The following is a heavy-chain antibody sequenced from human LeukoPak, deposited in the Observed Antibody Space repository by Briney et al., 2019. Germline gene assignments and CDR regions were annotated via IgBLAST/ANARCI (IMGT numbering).Heavy chain of an antibody. D-gene: IGHD6-19*01. CDR2: IFYSGTT. J-gene: IGHJ4*02. CDR1: GVALTNNY. Sequence: SETLSLTCTVSGVALTNNYWSWIRQPPGKAPEWIGYIFYSGTTILNPSLQSRVTISVDTSKNQFSLKLSSVTAADAAVYYCARLSADYSSGWYVDYWGQGTLVTVSS. CDR3: ARLSADYSSGWYVDY. V-gene: IGHV4-59*08.